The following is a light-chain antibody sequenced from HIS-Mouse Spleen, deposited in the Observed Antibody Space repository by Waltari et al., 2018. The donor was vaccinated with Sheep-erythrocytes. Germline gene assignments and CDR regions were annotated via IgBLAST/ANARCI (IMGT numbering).Light chain of an antibody. Sequence: EIVLTQSPATLSLSPGERATLSCRASQSVSSYLAWYQQKPGQAPRLLIYDASNRATGIPARFSGSGSGTDFTLTISSLEPDDFATYYCQQYNSYSPITFGQGTRLEIK. CDR3: QQYNSYSPIT. CDR1: QSVSSY. CDR2: DAS. V-gene: IGKV3-11*01. J-gene: IGKJ5*01.